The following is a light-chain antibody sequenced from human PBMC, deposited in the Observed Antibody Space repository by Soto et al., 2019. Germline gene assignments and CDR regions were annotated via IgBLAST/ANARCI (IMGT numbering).Light chain of an antibody. CDR3: QQYDLYWT. CDR1: QTIYQK. J-gene: IGKJ1*01. CDR2: DAS. V-gene: IGKV1-5*01. Sequence: STQSASIGDRVTITCRASQTIYQKLAWYQQKPGQAPKLLIFDASTLESGVPSRFSGSGSGTEFSLSINSLQPDDVATYYCQQYDLYWTFGQGTKVDIK.